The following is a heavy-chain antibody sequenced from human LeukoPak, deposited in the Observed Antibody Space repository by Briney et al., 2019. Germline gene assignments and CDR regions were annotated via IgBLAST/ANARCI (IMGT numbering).Heavy chain of an antibody. Sequence: SETLSLTCTVSGGSISSYYWSWIRQPPGKGLEWIGYIYYSGSTNYNPSLKSRVTISVDTSKNQFSLKLSSVTAADTAVYYCARIRRGELGFYWFDPWSQGTLVTVSS. J-gene: IGHJ5*02. CDR1: GGSISSYY. D-gene: IGHD1-26*01. V-gene: IGHV4-59*08. CDR3: ARIRRGELGFYWFDP. CDR2: IYYSGST.